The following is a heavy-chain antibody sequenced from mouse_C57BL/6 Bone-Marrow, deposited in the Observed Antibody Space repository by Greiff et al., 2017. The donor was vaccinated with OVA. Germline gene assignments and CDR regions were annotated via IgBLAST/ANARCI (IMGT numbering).Heavy chain of an antibody. V-gene: IGHV5-16*01. Sequence: EVKLMESEGGLVQPGSSMKLSCTASGFTFSDYYMAWVRQVPEKGLEWVANINYDGSSTYYLDSLKSRFIISRDNAKNILYLQMSSLKSEDTATYYCARDGGWLPYYAMDYWGQGTSVTVSS. CDR3: ARDGGWLPYYAMDY. CDR1: GFTFSDYY. CDR2: INYDGSST. D-gene: IGHD2-3*01. J-gene: IGHJ4*01.